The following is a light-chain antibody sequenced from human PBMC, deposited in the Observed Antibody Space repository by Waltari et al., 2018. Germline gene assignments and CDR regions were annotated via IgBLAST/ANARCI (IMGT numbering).Light chain of an antibody. Sequence: VTNQSTLILPVALGGSASISCRSRQALLNSNGYNDLDWFLQKPGQSPQLLIYSGSNRASGVPDRFSGSGSGTDFTLKISRVEAEDVGIYYWMQALQSPLTFGGGTKVEIK. J-gene: IGKJ4*01. V-gene: IGKV2-28*01. CDR1: QALLNSNGYND. CDR3: MQALQSPLT. CDR2: SGS.